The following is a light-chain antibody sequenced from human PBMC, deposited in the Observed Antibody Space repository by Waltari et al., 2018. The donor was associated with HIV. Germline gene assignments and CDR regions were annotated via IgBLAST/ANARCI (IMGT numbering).Light chain of an antibody. J-gene: IGLJ1*01. CDR2: EVS. CDR3: RSFTSSSLYV. Sequence: QSALTQPASVSGSPGQSITISCTGTSSDVGGYNYVSWYQQHPGKAPKLMIYEVSNRPSGVSDRFSGSKSGNTASLTISGLHAEDEADYYCRSFTSSSLYVFGTGTKVTVL. CDR1: SSDVGGYNY. V-gene: IGLV2-14*01.